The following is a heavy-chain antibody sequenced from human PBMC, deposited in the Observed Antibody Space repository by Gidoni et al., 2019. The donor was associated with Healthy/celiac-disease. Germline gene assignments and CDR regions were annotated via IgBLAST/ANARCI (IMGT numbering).Heavy chain of an antibody. Sequence: EVQLVQSGAEVKKPGESLKISCKGSGYSFTSYWIGWVRQMPGKGLEWMGILYPGDSDTRYSPSFQGQVTISADKSISTAYLQWSSLKASDTAMYYCAITNGQRIAAAGFPFDYWGQGTLVTVSS. V-gene: IGHV5-51*03. D-gene: IGHD6-13*01. CDR1: GYSFTSYW. J-gene: IGHJ4*02. CDR2: LYPGDSDT. CDR3: AITNGQRIAAAGFPFDY.